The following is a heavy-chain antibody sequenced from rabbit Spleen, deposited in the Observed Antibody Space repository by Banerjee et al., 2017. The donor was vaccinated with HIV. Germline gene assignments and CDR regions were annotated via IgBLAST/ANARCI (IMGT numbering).Heavy chain of an antibody. CDR3: ARDTSSSFSSYGMDL. Sequence: QEQLEESGGGLVKPEGSLTLTCKASGVSLNDKDVMCWVRQAPGKGLEWIACINIVTGKSVYASWAKGRFTMSRTSSTTVTLQMTSLTAADTATYFCARDTSSSFSSYGMDLWGPGTL. V-gene: IGHV1S45*01. D-gene: IGHD1-1*01. J-gene: IGHJ6*01. CDR1: GVSLNDKDV. CDR2: INIVTGKS.